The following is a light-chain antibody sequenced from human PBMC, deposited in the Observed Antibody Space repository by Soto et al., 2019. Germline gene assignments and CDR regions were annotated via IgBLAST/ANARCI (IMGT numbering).Light chain of an antibody. Sequence: EVVLTQSPGTLSLSPGERATLSCRASQSVSNTYLAWYQQKPGQAPRLLIYDTSRRATGIPDRFSGSGSGTDFTLTITRLEPDDFAVYYCQDYGSSRTFGQGTKVDI. V-gene: IGKV3-20*01. CDR3: QDYGSSRT. CDR2: DTS. J-gene: IGKJ1*01. CDR1: QSVSNTY.